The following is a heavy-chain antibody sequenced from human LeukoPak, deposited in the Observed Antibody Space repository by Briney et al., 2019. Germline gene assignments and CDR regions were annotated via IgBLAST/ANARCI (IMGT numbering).Heavy chain of an antibody. D-gene: IGHD2-2*01. Sequence: ASVKVSCKGSGYTFTGYYMHWVRQAPGQGLEWMGWINPNSGGTNYAQKFQGRVTMTRDTSISTAHMELSRLRSDDTAVYYCARVRGYCSSTNCYYAFDIWGQGTMFTVSS. J-gene: IGHJ3*02. CDR1: GYTFTGYY. CDR2: INPNSGGT. CDR3: ARVRGYCSSTNCYYAFDI. V-gene: IGHV1-2*02.